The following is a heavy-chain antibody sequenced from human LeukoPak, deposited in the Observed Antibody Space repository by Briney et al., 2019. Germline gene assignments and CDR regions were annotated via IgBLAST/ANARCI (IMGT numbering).Heavy chain of an antibody. CDR1: GGSISSGGYS. D-gene: IGHD4-17*01. CDR3: ARGNYGDYVFDY. J-gene: IGHJ4*02. V-gene: IGHV4-30-2*01. Sequence: SQTLSLTCAVSGGSISSGGYSWSWIRQPPGKGLEWIGYIYHSGSTYYNPSLKSRVTISVDRSKNQFSLRLSSVTAADTAVYYCARGNYGDYVFDYWGQGTLVTVSS. CDR2: IYHSGST.